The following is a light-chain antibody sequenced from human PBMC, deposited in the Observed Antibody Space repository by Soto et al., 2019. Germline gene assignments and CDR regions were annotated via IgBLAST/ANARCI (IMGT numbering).Light chain of an antibody. Sequence: EIVLTQSPATLSLSPGERATLSCRASQSLSNSLAWYQQKPGQAPRLLIYDTSNRATGTPARFSGSGSGTDFTLTISSLEPEDFAVYYCQQRSNWPAFGQGTRLEI. CDR1: QSLSNS. V-gene: IGKV3-11*01. CDR3: QQRSNWPA. CDR2: DTS. J-gene: IGKJ5*01.